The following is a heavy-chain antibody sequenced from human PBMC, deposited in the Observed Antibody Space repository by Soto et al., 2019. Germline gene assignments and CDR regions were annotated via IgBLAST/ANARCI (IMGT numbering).Heavy chain of an antibody. CDR2: INHTGGT. Sequence: SETLSLTCAVYGGSVNGYYWNWIRQPPGKGLEWIGDINHTGGTHYTPSLKSRVTISVDTSKNQFSLRLSAVTAADTAIYHCATRITVFGLLIPPFDPWGQGTQVTVSS. J-gene: IGHJ5*02. D-gene: IGHD3-9*01. CDR3: ATRITVFGLLIPPFDP. V-gene: IGHV4-34*01. CDR1: GGSVNGYY.